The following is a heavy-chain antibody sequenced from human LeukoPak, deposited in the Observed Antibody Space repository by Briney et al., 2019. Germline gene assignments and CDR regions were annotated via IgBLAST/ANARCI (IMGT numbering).Heavy chain of an antibody. CDR1: GFTFSDYY. D-gene: IGHD1-26*01. CDR2: ISSGSDTI. CDR3: ARDGSRYSGSYYFDY. V-gene: IGHV3-11*01. J-gene: IGHJ4*02. Sequence: PGGSLRLSCAASGFTFSDYYMSWIRQAPGKGLEWVSFISSGSDTIYSADSVKGRFTISRGNAKNSLYLQMNSLRAEDTAVYYCARDGSRYSGSYYFDYWGQGALVTVSS.